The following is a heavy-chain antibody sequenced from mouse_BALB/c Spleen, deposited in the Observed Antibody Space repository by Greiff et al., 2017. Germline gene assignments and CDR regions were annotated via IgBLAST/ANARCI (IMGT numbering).Heavy chain of an antibody. D-gene: IGHD1-1*01. V-gene: IGHV5-6-5*01. CDR1: GFTFSSYA. CDR2: ISSGGST. Sequence: EVQLVESGGGLVKPGGSLKLSCAASGFTFSSYAMSWVRQTPEKRLEWVASISSGGSTYYPDSVKGRFTIFRDNARNILYLQMSSLRSEDTAMYYCARHSPITTVVPYYFDYWGQGTTLTVSS. CDR3: ARHSPITTVVPYYFDY. J-gene: IGHJ2*01.